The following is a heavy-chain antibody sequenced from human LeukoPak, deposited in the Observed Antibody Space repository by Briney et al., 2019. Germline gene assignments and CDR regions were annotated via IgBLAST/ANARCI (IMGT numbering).Heavy chain of an antibody. J-gene: IGHJ4*02. Sequence: PSETLSLTCTVSVVSISSYYWSWIRQPPGKGLEWIGYIYYSGSTNYNPSLKSRVTISVDTSKNQFSLKLSSVTAADTAVYYCARSLDGFGELLPFDYWGQGTLVTVSS. CDR2: IYYSGST. CDR1: VVSISSYY. D-gene: IGHD3-10*01. CDR3: ARSLDGFGELLPFDY. V-gene: IGHV4-59*01.